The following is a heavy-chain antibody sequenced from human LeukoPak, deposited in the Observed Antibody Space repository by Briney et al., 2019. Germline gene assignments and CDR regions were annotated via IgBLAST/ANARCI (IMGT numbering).Heavy chain of an antibody. CDR1: GFTFSSYW. J-gene: IGHJ6*02. CDR3: ALQRYGDYSNMDV. CDR2: INSDGSVT. D-gene: IGHD4-17*01. V-gene: IGHV3-74*01. Sequence: GGSLRLSCAAPGFTFSSYWMHWVRQAPGKGLMWVSHINSDGSVTRYADSVKGRFTISRDNAKSTLYLQMNSLRAEDTAVYYCALQRYGDYSNMDVWGRGTTVTVSS.